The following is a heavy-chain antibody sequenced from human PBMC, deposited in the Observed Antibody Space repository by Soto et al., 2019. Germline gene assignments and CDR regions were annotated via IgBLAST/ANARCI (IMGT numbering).Heavy chain of an antibody. CDR1: GASITYSSYY. J-gene: IGHJ4*02. CDR2: VYYSGST. CDR3: ARMPIVGTTPYYFDS. V-gene: IGHV4-39*01. D-gene: IGHD1-1*01. Sequence: SETLSLTCTGSGASITYSSYYWGWVRQPPGKGLEWIAYVYYSGSTYYNPSLKSRVTISLDTSENLFSLSLTSVTAADTAVYYCARMPIVGTTPYYFDSWGPGTLVTVSS.